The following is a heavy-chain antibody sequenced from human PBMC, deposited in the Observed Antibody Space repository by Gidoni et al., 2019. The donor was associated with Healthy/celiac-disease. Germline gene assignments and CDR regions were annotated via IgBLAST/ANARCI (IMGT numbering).Heavy chain of an antibody. CDR1: GYTFTGYY. D-gene: IGHD5-18*01. J-gene: IGHJ3*02. Sequence: QVQLVQSGAEVKKPGASVKVSCKASGYTFTGYYMHWVRQAPGQGLEWMGWINPNSGGTNYAQKFQGRVTMTRDTSISTAYMELSRLRSDDTAVYYCARSTAMVLSHDAFDIWGQGTMVTVSS. CDR2: INPNSGGT. CDR3: ARSTAMVLSHDAFDI. V-gene: IGHV1-2*02.